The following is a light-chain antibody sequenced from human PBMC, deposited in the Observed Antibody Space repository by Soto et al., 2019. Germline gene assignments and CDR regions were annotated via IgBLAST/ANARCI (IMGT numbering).Light chain of an antibody. V-gene: IGKV1-9*01. Sequence: DIQLTPSLSFLSSSVGYRVPIIGRASQGINIFLAWFQQKPGKAPNLLISAASTLQSGVPSRFSGSGSEKEFTITITSLHNEDSENYYCQQRNSYHSTFGKGNKVDIK. CDR1: QGINIF. CDR3: QQRNSYHST. CDR2: AAS. J-gene: IGKJ2*01.